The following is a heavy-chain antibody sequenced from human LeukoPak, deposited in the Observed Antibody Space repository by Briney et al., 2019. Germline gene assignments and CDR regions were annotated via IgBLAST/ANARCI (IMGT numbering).Heavy chain of an antibody. J-gene: IGHJ3*01. CDR1: GYTLTELS. V-gene: IGHV1-24*01. CDR2: VDPEYGET. CDR3: ATHRLMVRGVPDAFDL. D-gene: IGHD3-10*01. Sequence: ASVKVSCKVSGYTLTELSMQGVRQAAGRGGEGMGGVDPEYGETIYAQKFQGSVPMTEAHSTDTPYLELSRLRSEDTAVYYCATHRLMVRGVPDAFDLWAQGPMVTVSS.